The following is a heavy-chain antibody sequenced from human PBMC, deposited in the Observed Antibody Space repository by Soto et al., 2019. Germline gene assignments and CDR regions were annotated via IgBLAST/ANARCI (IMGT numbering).Heavy chain of an antibody. CDR1: GFTFSSHS. CDR3: ARARYSSSWSHYYYGMDV. D-gene: IGHD6-13*01. J-gene: IGHJ6*02. CDR2: ISVSSTYI. V-gene: IGHV3-21*01. Sequence: GGSLRLSCAASGFTFSSHSMNWVRQAPGKGLEWVSSISVSSTYIYYADSLEGRFTISRDDAKNSLYLQMNSLRAEDTAVYYCARARYSSSWSHYYYGMDVWGQGTTVTVSS.